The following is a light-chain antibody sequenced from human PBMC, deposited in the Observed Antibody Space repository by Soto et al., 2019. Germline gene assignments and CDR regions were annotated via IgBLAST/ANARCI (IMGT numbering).Light chain of an antibody. J-gene: IGLJ2*01. Sequence: QSALTQPASVSGSPGQSITISCTGTSSDVGGYNYVSWYQQHPGTAPKLMIYDVSNRPSGVSNRFSGSKSGNTASLAISGLQAEDEADYYCSSYTSSITVVFGGGTKLTVL. CDR1: SSDVGGYNY. V-gene: IGLV2-14*01. CDR3: SSYTSSITVV. CDR2: DVS.